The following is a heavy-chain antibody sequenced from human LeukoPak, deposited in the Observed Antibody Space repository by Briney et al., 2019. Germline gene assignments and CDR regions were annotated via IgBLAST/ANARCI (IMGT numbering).Heavy chain of an antibody. V-gene: IGHV4-4*07. Sequence: SETLSLTCTVSGGSISSYYWSWIRQPAGKGLEWIGRIYTSGSTNYNPSLKSRVTMSVDTSKNQFSLKLSSVTAADTAVYYCAREVILGGYGYLACFDYWGQGTLVTVSS. D-gene: IGHD5-12*01. CDR1: GGSISSYY. CDR3: AREVILGGYGYLACFDY. J-gene: IGHJ4*02. CDR2: IYTSGST.